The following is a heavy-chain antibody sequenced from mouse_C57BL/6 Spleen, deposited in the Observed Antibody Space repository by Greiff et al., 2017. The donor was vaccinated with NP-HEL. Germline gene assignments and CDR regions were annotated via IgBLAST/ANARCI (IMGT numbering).Heavy chain of an antibody. CDR1: GYTFTEYT. CDR2: FYPGSGSI. CDR3: ARHEAALLLSEGYFDV. D-gene: IGHD1-1*01. Sequence: QVHVKQSGAELVKPGASVKLSCKASGYTFTEYTIHWVKQRSGQGLEWIGWFYPGSGSIKYNEKFKDKATLTADKSSSTVYMELSRLTSEDSAVYFCARHEAALLLSEGYFDVWGTGTTVTVSS. V-gene: IGHV1-62-2*01. J-gene: IGHJ1*03.